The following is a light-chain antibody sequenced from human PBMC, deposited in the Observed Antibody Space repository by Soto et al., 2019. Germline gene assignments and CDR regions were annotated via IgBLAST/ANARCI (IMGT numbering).Light chain of an antibody. CDR2: AAS. V-gene: IGKV1-39*01. CDR1: QSISSY. J-gene: IGKJ1*01. CDR3: QQSYSTPWT. Sequence: DIQMTQSPSSLSASVGDRVTITCRASQSISSYLNWYQQKPGKAPKLLIYAASSLQSGAPSRFSGGGSWTDFTLTISSLQPEDFATYYCQQSYSTPWTFGQGTKVEIK.